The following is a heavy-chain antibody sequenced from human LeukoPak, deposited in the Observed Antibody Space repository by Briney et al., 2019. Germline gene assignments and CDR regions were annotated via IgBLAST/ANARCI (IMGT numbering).Heavy chain of an antibody. CDR3: ARELPSAGAARRHDHQNWFDP. D-gene: IGHD6-6*01. CDR2: INPKSGGT. Sequence: ASVKVSCKASGYTFTGYYMHWVRQAPGQGLEWMGRINPKSGGTNYAQKFQGRVTMTRDTSISTAYMELSRLRSDDTAVYYCARELPSAGAARRHDHQNWFDPWGQGTLVTVSS. J-gene: IGHJ5*02. CDR1: GYTFTGYY. V-gene: IGHV1-2*06.